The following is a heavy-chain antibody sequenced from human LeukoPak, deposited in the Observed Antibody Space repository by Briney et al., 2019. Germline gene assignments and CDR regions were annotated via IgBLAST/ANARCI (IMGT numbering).Heavy chain of an antibody. CDR2: IWYDGSNK. V-gene: IGHV3-30*02. D-gene: IGHD3-22*01. J-gene: IGHJ4*02. CDR1: GFTFSSYG. Sequence: GGSLRLSCAASGFTFSSYGMHWVRQAPGKGLEWVAVIWYDGSNKYYADSVKGRFTISRDNSKNTLYLQMNSLRAEDTAVYYCAKAPYYYDSSGYYYPDYWGQGTLVTVSS. CDR3: AKAPYYYDSSGYYYPDY.